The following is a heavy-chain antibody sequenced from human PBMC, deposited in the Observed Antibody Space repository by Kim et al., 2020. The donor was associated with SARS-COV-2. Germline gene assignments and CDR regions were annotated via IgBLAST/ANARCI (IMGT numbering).Heavy chain of an antibody. V-gene: IGHV4-59*01. CDR2: IYYGGTT. D-gene: IGHD2-2*01. CDR1: GDSISYYY. J-gene: IGHJ4*02. Sequence: SETLSHTCTVSGDSISYYYCSWIRQFPGKGLEWIGYIYYGGTTDYNPSLKSRVTISIDTSKNEFSLELTSVTAADTAIYYCVRSEGRASWRQFDYWGQG. CDR3: VRSEGRASWRQFDY.